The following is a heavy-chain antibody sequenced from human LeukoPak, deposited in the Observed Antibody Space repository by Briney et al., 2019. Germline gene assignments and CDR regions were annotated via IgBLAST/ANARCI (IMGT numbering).Heavy chain of an antibody. V-gene: IGHV6-1*01. CDR1: GDYVSSNSAA. CDR2: TYYRSKWYN. Sequence: SQTLSLTCAISGDYVSSNSAAWNWIRQSPSRGLEWLGRTYYRSKWYNDYAVSVKSRIIINPDTSKNQFSLQLNSVTPEDTAVYYCARDPLFDPGHHDAFDIWGQGTIVTVSS. CDR3: ARDPLFDPGHHDAFDI. J-gene: IGHJ3*02.